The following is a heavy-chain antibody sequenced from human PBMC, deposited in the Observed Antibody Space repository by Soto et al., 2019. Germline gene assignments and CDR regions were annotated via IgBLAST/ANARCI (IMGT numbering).Heavy chain of an antibody. CDR1: GYTFTSYA. J-gene: IGHJ3*02. CDR2: INAGNGNT. Sequence: ASVKVSCKASGYTFTSYAMHWVRQAPGQRLEWMGWINAGNGNTKYSQKFQGRFTISRDNSKNTLYLQMSSLRPEDTAVYYCVKDRAVGRSWYDAFDIWGHGTMVTVSS. D-gene: IGHD6-13*01. V-gene: IGHV1-3*01. CDR3: VKDRAVGRSWYDAFDI.